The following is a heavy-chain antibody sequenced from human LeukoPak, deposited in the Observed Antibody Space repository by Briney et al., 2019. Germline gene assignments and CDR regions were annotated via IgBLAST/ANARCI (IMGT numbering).Heavy chain of an antibody. V-gene: IGHV1-69*05. CDR2: IIPIFGTA. D-gene: IGHD4-17*01. CDR3: ARGPFYGANYYYMDV. Sequence: ASVKVSCKASGGTFSSYAISWVRQAPGQGLEWMGGIIPIFGTANYAQKFQSRVTITTDESTSTAYMELSSLRSEDTAVYYCARGPFYGANYYYMDVWGKGTTVTVSS. J-gene: IGHJ6*03. CDR1: GGTFSSYA.